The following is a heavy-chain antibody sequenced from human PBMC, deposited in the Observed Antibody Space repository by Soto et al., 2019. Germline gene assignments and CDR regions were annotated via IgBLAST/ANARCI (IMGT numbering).Heavy chain of an antibody. CDR2: ISGSGGST. Sequence: PGGSLRLSCAASGFTFSSYAMSWVRQAPGKGLEWVSAISGSGGSTYYADSVKGRFTISRDNSKNTLYLQMNSLRAEDTAVYYCAKGGLYDSSGYYPLDYYGMDVWGQGTTVTVS. J-gene: IGHJ6*02. CDR1: GFTFSSYA. V-gene: IGHV3-23*01. CDR3: AKGGLYDSSGYYPLDYYGMDV. D-gene: IGHD3-22*01.